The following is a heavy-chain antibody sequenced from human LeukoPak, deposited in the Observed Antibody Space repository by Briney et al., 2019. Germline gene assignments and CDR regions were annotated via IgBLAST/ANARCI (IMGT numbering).Heavy chain of an antibody. V-gene: IGHV1-69*04. J-gene: IGHJ4*02. CDR3: AREPGGESAPFDY. CDR1: GGTFSSYA. D-gene: IGHD3-16*01. Sequence: ASVKVSCKASGGTFSSYAISWVRQAPGQGLEWMGRIIPILGIANYAQKFQGRVTITADKSTSTAYMELSSLRSEDTAVYYCAREPGGESAPFDYWGQGTLVTVSS. CDR2: IIPILGIA.